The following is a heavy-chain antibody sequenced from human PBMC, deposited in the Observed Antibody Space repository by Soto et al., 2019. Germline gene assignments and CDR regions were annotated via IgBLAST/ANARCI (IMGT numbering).Heavy chain of an antibody. CDR3: AKDSTIFGVVIIYNWFDP. CDR1: GFTFSSYA. V-gene: IGHV3-23*01. CDR2: ISGSGGST. Sequence: EVQLLESGGGLVQPGGSLRLSCAASGFTFSSYAMSWVRQAPGKGLEWVSAISGSGGSTYYADSVKGRFIISRDNSKNTLYLQMNSLRAEDTAVYYCAKDSTIFGVVIIYNWFDPWGQGTLVTVSS. D-gene: IGHD3-3*01. J-gene: IGHJ5*02.